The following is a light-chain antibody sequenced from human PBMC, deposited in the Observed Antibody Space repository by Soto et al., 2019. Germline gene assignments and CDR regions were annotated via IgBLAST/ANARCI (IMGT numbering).Light chain of an antibody. Sequence: ALTQPASVSGSPGQSITISCTGTSSDVCGYNYVSWYQQHPGKAPKLMIYDVSNRPSGVSTRFSGSKSGNTASLTISGLQAEDEADYSCRSYTSSSPLYVFGTGTKLTVL. V-gene: IGLV2-14*01. J-gene: IGLJ1*01. CDR3: RSYTSSSPLYV. CDR2: DVS. CDR1: SSDVCGYNY.